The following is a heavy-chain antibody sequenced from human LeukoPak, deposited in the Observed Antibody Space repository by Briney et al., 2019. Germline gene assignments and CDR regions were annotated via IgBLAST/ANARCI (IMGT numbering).Heavy chain of an antibody. CDR3: ARGAYDTAGHYYYFDY. V-gene: IGHV4-59*01. J-gene: IGHJ4*02. Sequence: PSETLSLTCTVSGGSIGSNSWIWIRQPPGKGLEWIGYIYYSGTTNYNPSLKSRLTMSLDTSKNQFSLKLSSVTSADTAIYYCARGAYDTAGHYYYFDYWGQGALVTVSS. CDR2: IYYSGTT. CDR1: GGSIGSNS. D-gene: IGHD3-22*01.